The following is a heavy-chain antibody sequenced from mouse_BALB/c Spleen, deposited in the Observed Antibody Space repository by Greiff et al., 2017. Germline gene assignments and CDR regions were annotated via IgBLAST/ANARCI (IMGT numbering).Heavy chain of an antibody. V-gene: IGHV1S137*01. CDR2: ISTYYGDA. CDR1: GYTFTDYA. Sequence: VQLQESGAELVRPGVSVKISCKGSGYTFTDYAMHWVKQSHAKSLEWIGVISTYYGDASYNQKFKGKATMTVDKSSSTAYMELARLTSEDSAIYYCARAKVQGYYAMDYWGQGTSVTVSA. J-gene: IGHJ4*01. CDR3: ARAKVQGYYAMDY. D-gene: IGHD2-14*01.